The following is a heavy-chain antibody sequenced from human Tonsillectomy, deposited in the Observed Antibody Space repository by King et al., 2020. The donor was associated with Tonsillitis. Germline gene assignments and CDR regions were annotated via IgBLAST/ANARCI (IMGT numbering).Heavy chain of an antibody. CDR3: SKRPAAVSQYYHMDV. Sequence: VQLQESGPGLLNPSVTLSLTCAVSGGSIRSRNWRGWVRQPPGKGLEWIGGIYQSVTTHYNPSLKGRVTLSVDKSKNQFSLNLTSVTAADTAVYYCSKRPAAVSQYYHMDVWGKGTTVTVSS. V-gene: IGHV4-4*02. J-gene: IGHJ6*03. CDR1: GGSIRSRNW. CDR2: IYQSVTT. D-gene: IGHD2-2*01.